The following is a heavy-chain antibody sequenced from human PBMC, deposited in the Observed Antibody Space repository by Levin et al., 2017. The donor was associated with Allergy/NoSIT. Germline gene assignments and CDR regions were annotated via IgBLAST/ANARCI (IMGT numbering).Heavy chain of an antibody. Sequence: TSQTLSLTCTVSGGSISSSSYYWGWIRQPPGKGLEWIGSIYYSGSTYYNPSLKSRVTISVDTSKNQFSLKLSSVTAADTAVYYCARHGPTLVRYFDWLFQPSYYFDYWGQGTLVTVSS. D-gene: IGHD3-9*01. J-gene: IGHJ4*02. CDR2: IYYSGST. V-gene: IGHV4-39*01. CDR1: GGSISSSSYY. CDR3: ARHGPTLVRYFDWLFQPSYYFDY.